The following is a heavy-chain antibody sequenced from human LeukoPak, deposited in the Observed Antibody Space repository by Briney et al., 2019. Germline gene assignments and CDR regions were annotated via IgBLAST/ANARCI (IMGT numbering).Heavy chain of an antibody. CDR2: IYNTRST. V-gene: IGHV4-59*08. J-gene: IGHJ3*02. D-gene: IGHD1/OR15-1a*01. CDR3: ARRNILTEGEAFDI. Sequence: SETLSLTCTVSGGSISSYYWTWIRQPPGKGLEWIGFIYNTRSTNYNPSLNSRVTISVDTSKNQFSLKLNSVTAADTAVYFCARRNILTEGEAFDIWGQGTMVTVSS. CDR1: GGSISSYY.